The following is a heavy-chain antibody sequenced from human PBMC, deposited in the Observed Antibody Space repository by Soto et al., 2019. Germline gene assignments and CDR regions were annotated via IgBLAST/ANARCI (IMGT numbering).Heavy chain of an antibody. CDR1: GGSVSSGSYY. J-gene: IGHJ3*01. Sequence: PSETLSLTCTVSGGSVSSGSYYWSWIRQPPGKGLDYIGYISYSGTTNYNSSLKSRVTISVDTSKNQFSLKLTSVTAADTAVYYCASWGRRTSGPRAYAFDVWGPGTMVTVSS. V-gene: IGHV4-61*01. CDR2: ISYSGTT. D-gene: IGHD2-15*01. CDR3: ASWGRRTSGPRAYAFDV.